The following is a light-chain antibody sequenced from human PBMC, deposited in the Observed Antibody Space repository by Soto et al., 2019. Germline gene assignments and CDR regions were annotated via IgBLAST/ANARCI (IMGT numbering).Light chain of an antibody. CDR2: SDN. V-gene: IGLV1-44*01. CDR3: AAWDDSLNALYV. CDR1: SSNIGRNT. J-gene: IGLJ1*01. Sequence: QSVLTQPPSASGTPGQRVTISCSGGSSNIGRNTVNWYQQLPGTAPKVLIYSDNQRPSGVPDRFSGSKSGTSASLAISGLQSEDEADYYCAAWDDSLNALYVFGTGTKVTVL.